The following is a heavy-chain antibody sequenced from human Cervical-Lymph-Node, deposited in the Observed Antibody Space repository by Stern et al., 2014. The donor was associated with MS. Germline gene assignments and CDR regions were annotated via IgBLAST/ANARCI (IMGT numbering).Heavy chain of an antibody. CDR1: QFTFSTYA. V-gene: IGHV3-23*04. D-gene: IGHD5-18*01. J-gene: IGHJ4*02. CDR3: AKDDGYIGFDY. CDR2: ISGSGNRT. Sequence: EVQLVESGGGLAHPGRSLRLSCAASQFTFSTYAMTWVRQAPGKGLEWVATISGSGNRTYLADSVKVRFTVSRDNSNNTVYLQMSNLTAEDTAIYFCAKDDGYIGFDYWGQGIPVTVSS.